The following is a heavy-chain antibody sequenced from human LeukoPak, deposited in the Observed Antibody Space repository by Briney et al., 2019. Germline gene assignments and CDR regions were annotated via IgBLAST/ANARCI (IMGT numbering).Heavy chain of an antibody. CDR3: ARGPPRYCSSTSCYVPPNSFDP. Sequence: ASVKVSCKASDYTFTTYGISWVRQAPGQGLEWMGWISAYNGNTNYAQKLQGRVTITTDTSTSTAYMELRSLRSDDTAVYYCARGPPRYCSSTSCYVPPNSFDPWGQGTLVTVSS. CDR1: DYTFTTYG. CDR2: ISAYNGNT. V-gene: IGHV1-18*01. J-gene: IGHJ5*02. D-gene: IGHD2-2*01.